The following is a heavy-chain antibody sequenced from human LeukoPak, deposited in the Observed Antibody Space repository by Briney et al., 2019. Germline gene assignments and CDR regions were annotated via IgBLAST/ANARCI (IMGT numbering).Heavy chain of an antibody. CDR3: ARGDYFGSGTSFIDAFDI. D-gene: IGHD3-10*01. CDR2: MNPNSGNT. CDR1: GYTSTSYD. Sequence: ASVKVSCKASGYTSTSYDINWVRQATGQGLEWMGWMNPNSGNTGYAQKFQGRVTMTRNTSISTAYMELNSLRAEDTAVYYCARGDYFGSGTSFIDAFDIWGQGTMVTVS. V-gene: IGHV1-8*01. J-gene: IGHJ3*02.